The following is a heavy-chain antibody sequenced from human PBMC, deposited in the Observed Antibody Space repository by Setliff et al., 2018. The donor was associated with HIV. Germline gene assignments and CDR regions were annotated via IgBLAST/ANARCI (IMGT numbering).Heavy chain of an antibody. CDR2: IYYSGST. V-gene: IGHV4-39*07. J-gene: IGHJ6*03. Sequence: SETLSLTCTVSGGSISSSSYYWGWIRQPPGKGLEWIGSIYYSGSTYYNPSLKSRLTISIDTSKNQFSLNLSSVTAADTAVYYCARTYYYDKSGEGYMDVWGKRTTVTVSS. CDR3: ARTYYYDKSGEGYMDV. CDR1: GGSISSSSYY. D-gene: IGHD3-22*01.